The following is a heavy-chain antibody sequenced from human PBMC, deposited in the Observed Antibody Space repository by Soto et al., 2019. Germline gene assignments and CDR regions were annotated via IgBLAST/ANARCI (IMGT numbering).Heavy chain of an antibody. CDR1: GFTVSSNY. CDR2: IYSGGSA. V-gene: IGHV3-66*01. Sequence: SLRLSCAASGFTVSSNYMSWVRQAPGKGLEWVSVIYSGGSAYYADSVKGRFTISRDNSKNTLYLQMNSLRAEDTAVYYCARGGYGSAKINYFDPWGQGTLVTVSS. CDR3: ARGGYGSAKINYFDP. D-gene: IGHD3-10*01. J-gene: IGHJ5*02.